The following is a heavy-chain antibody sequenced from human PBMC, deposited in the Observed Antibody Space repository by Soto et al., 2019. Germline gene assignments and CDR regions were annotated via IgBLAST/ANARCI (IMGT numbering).Heavy chain of an antibody. V-gene: IGHV3-13*01. Sequence: GGSLRLSCAASGFTFSSYDMHWVRQATGKGLEWVSAIGTAGDTYYPGSVKGRFTISRENAKNSLYLQMNSLRAGDTAVYYCARGGSGSLNYYYYYMDVWGKGTTVTVFS. CDR2: IGTAGDT. CDR1: GFTFSSYD. CDR3: ARGGSGSLNYYYYYMDV. J-gene: IGHJ6*03. D-gene: IGHD3-10*01.